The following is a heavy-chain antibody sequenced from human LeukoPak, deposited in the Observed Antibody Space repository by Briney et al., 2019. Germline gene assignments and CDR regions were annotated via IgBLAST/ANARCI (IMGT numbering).Heavy chain of an antibody. CDR2: IYYGGST. V-gene: IGHV4-39*01. CDR1: GGSISSSSYY. CDR3: ARHSGPPYYFDY. Sequence: PSETLSLTCTVSGGSISSSSYYWGWIRQPPGKGLEWIGSIYYGGSTYYNPSLKSRVTISVDTSKNQFSLKLSSVTAADTAVYYCARHSGPPYYFDYWGQGTLVTVSS. D-gene: IGHD3-10*01. J-gene: IGHJ4*02.